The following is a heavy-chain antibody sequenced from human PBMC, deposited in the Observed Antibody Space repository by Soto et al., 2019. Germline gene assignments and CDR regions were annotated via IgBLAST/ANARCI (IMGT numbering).Heavy chain of an antibody. V-gene: IGHV4-4*02. D-gene: IGHD6-19*01. J-gene: IGHJ3*02. CDR2: IYHSGST. CDR3: ARIYSRGSARWTESFGI. Sequence: QVQLQESGPGLVKPSGTLSLTCAVSGGSISSSNWWSWVRQPPGKGLEWIGEIYHSGSTNYNPSLQSRVTLSVDKTRNPCSLNLSSVTAADTSVYYCARIYSRGSARWTESFGIWGQGTMVTVSS. CDR1: GGSISSSNW.